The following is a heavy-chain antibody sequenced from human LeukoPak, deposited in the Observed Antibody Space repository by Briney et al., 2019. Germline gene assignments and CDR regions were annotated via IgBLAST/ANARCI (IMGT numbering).Heavy chain of an antibody. CDR2: ISSSSTYI. CDR3: ARDPTRDY. V-gene: IGHV3-21*01. J-gene: IGHJ4*02. Sequence: GGSLRLSCEASGFTFSSYGMNWVRQAPGKGLEWVSTISSSSTYIYYADSVKGRFTISRDNAKNSLYLQMNSLRAEDAAVYFCARDPTRDYWGQGTLVTVSS. CDR1: GFTFSSYG.